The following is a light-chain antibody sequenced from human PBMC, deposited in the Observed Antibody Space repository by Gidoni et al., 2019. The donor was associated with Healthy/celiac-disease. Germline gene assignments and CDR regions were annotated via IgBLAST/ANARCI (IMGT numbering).Light chain of an antibody. J-gene: IGKJ2*01. CDR1: QSISSY. CDR3: QQSYSTPPT. V-gene: IGKV1-39*01. Sequence: DIQMNQSPSSLSASVGYRVTITCRARQSISSYLNWYQQKPGKAPKLLIYAASSLQSGVPSRFSGSGSGTDFTLTISSLQPEDFATYYCQQSYSTPPTFGQGTKLEIK. CDR2: AAS.